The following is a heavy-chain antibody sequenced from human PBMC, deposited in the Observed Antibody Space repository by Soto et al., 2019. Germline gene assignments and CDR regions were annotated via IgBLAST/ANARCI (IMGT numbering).Heavy chain of an antibody. V-gene: IGHV4-39*01. CDR2: IYYSGSN. Sequence: SETLCLTCTVSGGSISSSSYYWGWHPPPPGKGRAGIGSIYYSGSNYDTPSLKSRISISVATYKNQLSLNLSSVTAADTAVYYCARHEFVAAACIDYFDYWGQGTLVTVSS. CDR3: ARHEFVAAACIDYFDY. J-gene: IGHJ4*02. CDR1: GGSISSSSYY. D-gene: IGHD6-13*01.